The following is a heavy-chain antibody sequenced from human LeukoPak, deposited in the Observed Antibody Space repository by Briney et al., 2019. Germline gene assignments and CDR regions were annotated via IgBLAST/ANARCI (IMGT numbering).Heavy chain of an antibody. CDR3: AIPGKDYGDLPDY. D-gene: IGHD4-17*01. V-gene: IGHV4-34*08. CDR1: GFTFSNAW. CDR2: INHSGST. J-gene: IGHJ4*02. Sequence: PGGSLRLSCAASGFTFSNAWMSWIRQPPGKGLEWIGEINHSGSTNYNPSLKSRVTISVDTSKNQFSLKLSSVTAADTAVYYCAIPGKDYGDLPDYWGQGTLVTVSS.